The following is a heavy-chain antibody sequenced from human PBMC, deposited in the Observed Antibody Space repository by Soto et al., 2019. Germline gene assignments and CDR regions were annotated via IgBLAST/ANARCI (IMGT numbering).Heavy chain of an antibody. CDR1: GFTFSSYG. D-gene: IGHD3-3*01. Sequence: GGSLRLSCAASGFTFSSYGMHWVRQAPGKGLEWVAVIWYDGSNKYYADSVKGRFTISRDNSKNTLYLQMNSLRAEDTAVYYCARDHASWSGWSDHWGQGTLVTVSS. J-gene: IGHJ4*02. CDR2: IWYDGSNK. CDR3: ARDHASWSGWSDH. V-gene: IGHV3-33*01.